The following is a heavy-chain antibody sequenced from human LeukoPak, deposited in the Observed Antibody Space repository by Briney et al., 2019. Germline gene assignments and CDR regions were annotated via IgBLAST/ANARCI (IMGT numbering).Heavy chain of an antibody. CDR3: TRRVSSGYD. Sequence: GGSLRLSWAASGFTFSGSAMHWVRQASGKGLEWVGRIRSKANSYATAYAASVKGRFTISRDDSKNTAYLQMNSLKTEDTAVYYCTRRVSSGYDWGQGTLVTVSS. V-gene: IGHV3-73*01. CDR2: IRSKANSYAT. CDR1: GFTFSGSA. D-gene: IGHD3-22*01. J-gene: IGHJ4*02.